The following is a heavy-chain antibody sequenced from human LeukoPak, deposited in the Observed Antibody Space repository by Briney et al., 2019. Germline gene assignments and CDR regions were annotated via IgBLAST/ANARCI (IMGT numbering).Heavy chain of an antibody. D-gene: IGHD1-26*01. Sequence: SETLSLTCTVSGGSISSHYWSWIRQPPGKGLEWIGYIYYSGSTDYNPSLKSRVTISVDTSKNQFSLKLSSVTAADTAVYYCARGSPRYFDLWGRGTLVTVSS. CDR3: ARGSPRYFDL. J-gene: IGHJ2*01. CDR1: GGSISSHY. V-gene: IGHV4-59*11. CDR2: IYYSGST.